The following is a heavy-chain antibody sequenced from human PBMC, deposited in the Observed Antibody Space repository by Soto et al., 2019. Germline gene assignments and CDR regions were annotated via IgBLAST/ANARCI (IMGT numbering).Heavy chain of an antibody. D-gene: IGHD3-10*01. V-gene: IGHV4-39*01. CDR2: VYYLGST. J-gene: IGHJ5*01. CDR1: GGSISTSSFY. Sequence: SSETLSLSCSVSGGSISTSSFYWGWIRQSPGKGLEWIGSVYYLGSTSSNPALKSRVTMSVDTSKNQFSLRLSSVTAADTAVYYCLRHSYGSGRGLFDFWGQRSLDTGSS. CDR3: LRHSYGSGRGLFDF.